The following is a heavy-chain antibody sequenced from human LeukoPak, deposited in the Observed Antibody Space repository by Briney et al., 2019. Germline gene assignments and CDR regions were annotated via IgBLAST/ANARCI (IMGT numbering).Heavy chain of an antibody. CDR3: ARGHLGLSP. D-gene: IGHD3-10*01. J-gene: IGHJ5*02. V-gene: IGHV4-59*01. CDR2: FHNSRTT. Sequence: SANPSPTRTVSRWSLRGFSWAWVRPPPPPGLEWIGYFHNSRTTSYNPSLTGRVTISVDTAMDQISLKLNSVTAADTAVYYCARGHLGLSPWGQGTLVTVSS. CDR1: RWSLRGFS.